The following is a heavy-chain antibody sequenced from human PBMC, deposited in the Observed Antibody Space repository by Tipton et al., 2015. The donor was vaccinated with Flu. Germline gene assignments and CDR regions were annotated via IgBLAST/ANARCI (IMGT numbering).Heavy chain of an antibody. CDR2: INHSGST. Sequence: TLSLTCAVYGGSFSGYYWSWIRQPPGKGLEWIGEINHSGSTNYNPSLKSRVTISVDTSKNQFSLKLSSVTAADTAVYYCARQLRFLEWSHYYYYMDVWGKGTTVTVSS. D-gene: IGHD3-3*01. CDR3: ARQLRFLEWSHYYYYMDV. CDR1: GGSFSGYY. J-gene: IGHJ6*03. V-gene: IGHV4-34*01.